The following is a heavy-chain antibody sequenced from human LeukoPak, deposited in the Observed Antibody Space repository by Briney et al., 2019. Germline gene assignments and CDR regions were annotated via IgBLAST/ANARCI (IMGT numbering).Heavy chain of an antibody. V-gene: IGHV3-30*02. J-gene: IGHJ5*02. CDR2: IRYDGSNK. CDR3: AKAVVPAAGHDWFDP. Sequence: GGSLRLSCAASGFTFSSYGMHWVRQAPGKGLEWVAFIRYDGSNKYYADSVKGRFTISRDNSKNTLYLQMNSLRAEDTAVYYCAKAVVPAAGHDWFDPWGQGTLVIVSS. CDR1: GFTFSSYG. D-gene: IGHD2-2*01.